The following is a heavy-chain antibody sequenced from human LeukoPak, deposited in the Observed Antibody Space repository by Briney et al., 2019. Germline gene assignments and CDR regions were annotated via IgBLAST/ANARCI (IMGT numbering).Heavy chain of an antibody. V-gene: IGHV3-30*02. CDR2: IHYDSSTE. CDR3: ARGPSGYHNT. Sequence: GGSLRLSCAASGFAFSSYGMHWVRQAPGKGLEWVAYIHYDSSTEDYADSVKGRLTISRDNSKNTLYLQMNSLRAEDTAVYYCARGPSGYHNTGGQGTLVTVSS. D-gene: IGHD5-12*01. CDR1: GFAFSSYG. J-gene: IGHJ4*02.